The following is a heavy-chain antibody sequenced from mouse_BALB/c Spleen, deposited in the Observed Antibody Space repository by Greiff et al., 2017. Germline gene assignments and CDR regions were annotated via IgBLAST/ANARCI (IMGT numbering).Heavy chain of an antibody. Sequence: VKLMESGPGLVAPSQSLSITCTVSGFSLTGYGVNWVRQPPGKGLEWLGMIWGDGSTDYNSALKSRLSISKDNSKSQVFLKMNSLQTDDTAMYYCARKELRYAMDYWGQGTSVTVSS. CDR1: GFSLTGYG. CDR3: ARKELRYAMDY. J-gene: IGHJ4*01. V-gene: IGHV2-6-7*01. CDR2: IWGDGST.